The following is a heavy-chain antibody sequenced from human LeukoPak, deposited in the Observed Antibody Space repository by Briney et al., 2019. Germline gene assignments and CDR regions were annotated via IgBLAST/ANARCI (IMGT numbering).Heavy chain of an antibody. Sequence: GESLKISCKGSGYSFTSYWIGWVRQMPGKGLEWMGIIYPGDSDTRYSPSFQGQVTISADKSISTAYLQWSSLKASDTAMYYCARHTDNSRPTYYYDSSGYYLPGYAYYFDCWGQGTLVTVSS. CDR2: IYPGDSDT. J-gene: IGHJ4*02. CDR3: ARHTDNSRPTYYYDSSGYYLPGYAYYFDC. D-gene: IGHD3-22*01. V-gene: IGHV5-51*01. CDR1: GYSFTSYW.